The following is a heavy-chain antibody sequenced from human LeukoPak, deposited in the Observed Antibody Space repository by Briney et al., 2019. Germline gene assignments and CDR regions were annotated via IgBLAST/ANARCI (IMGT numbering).Heavy chain of an antibody. Sequence: SQTLSLTCAISGDSVSSNSAAWHWIRQSPSRGLEWLGRTYYRSRWYNDYAVSVKSRITINPDASKNQFSLQLNFVTPEDTAVYYCARLNWAHGFDGWGQGTMVTVSS. J-gene: IGHJ3*01. CDR2: TYYRSRWYN. D-gene: IGHD3-16*01. V-gene: IGHV6-1*01. CDR1: GDSVSSNSAA. CDR3: ARLNWAHGFDG.